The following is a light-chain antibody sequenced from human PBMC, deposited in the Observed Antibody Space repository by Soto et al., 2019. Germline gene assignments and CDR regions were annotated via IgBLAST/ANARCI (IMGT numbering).Light chain of an antibody. V-gene: IGKV1-12*01. J-gene: IGKJ5*01. CDR2: AAS. Sequence: DIPMTQSPSSVSASVGDRVTITCRASQDISTWLAWYQQKPGKAPKLLIYAASSLFSGVPSRFSGSGSGTDFTLTIRSVQPEDFAAYYWKKADSLPLVTLGQGTRL. CDR1: QDISTW. CDR3: KKADSLPLVT.